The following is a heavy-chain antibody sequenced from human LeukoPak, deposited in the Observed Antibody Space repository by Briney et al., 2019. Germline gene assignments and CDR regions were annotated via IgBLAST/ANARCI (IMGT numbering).Heavy chain of an antibody. CDR1: GYTLTSYY. CDR2: INPSGGST. D-gene: IGHD6-19*01. J-gene: IGHJ4*02. V-gene: IGHV1-46*01. Sequence: ASVKVSCKASGYTLTSYYMHWVRQAPGQGLEWMGIINPSGGSTSYAQKFQGRVTMTRDMSTSTVYMELSSLRSEDTAVYYCARDRSRAVAGNLRFDYWGQGTLVTVSS. CDR3: ARDRSRAVAGNLRFDY.